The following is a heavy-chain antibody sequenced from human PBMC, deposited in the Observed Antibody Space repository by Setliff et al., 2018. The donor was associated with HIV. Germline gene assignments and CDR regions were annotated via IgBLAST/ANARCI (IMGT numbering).Heavy chain of an antibody. V-gene: IGHV3-23*01. D-gene: IGHD4-17*01. CDR2: ISGSGVNS. Sequence: GGSLRLSCAASGFTFSNYVINWVRQAPGKGLEWISGISGSGVNSYYADSVKGRFTISRDNSKNTVYLQMNSLRAEDTAVYYCARGRIAYGDYFQWGQGTLVTVSS. J-gene: IGHJ4*02. CDR3: ARGRIAYGDYFQ. CDR1: GFTFSNYV.